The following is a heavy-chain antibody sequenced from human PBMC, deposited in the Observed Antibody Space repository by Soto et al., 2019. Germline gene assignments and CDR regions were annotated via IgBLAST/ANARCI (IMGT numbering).Heavy chain of an antibody. D-gene: IGHD3-10*01. J-gene: IGHJ6*02. V-gene: IGHV4-30-4*01. CDR3: ARSSTMVRGDPYYYYGMDV. Sequence: PSETLSLTCTVSGGSIISGDYYWSWIRQPPGKGLEWIGYIYYSGSTYYNPSLKSRVTISVDTSKNQFSLKLSSVTAADTAVYYCARSSTMVRGDPYYYYGMDVWGQGTTVTVSS. CDR1: GGSIISGDYY. CDR2: IYYSGST.